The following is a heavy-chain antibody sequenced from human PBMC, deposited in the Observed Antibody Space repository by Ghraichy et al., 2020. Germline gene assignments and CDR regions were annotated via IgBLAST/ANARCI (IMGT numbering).Heavy chain of an antibody. J-gene: IGHJ4*02. Sequence: ASVKVSCKASGYTFTSYGISWVRQAPGQGLEWMGWISAYNGNTNYAQKLQDRVTMTTDTSTSTAYMELRSLRSDDTAVYYCARVGVCSSTSCYGGFDYWGQGTLVTVSS. CDR2: ISAYNGNT. V-gene: IGHV1-18*01. CDR1: GYTFTSYG. D-gene: IGHD2-2*01. CDR3: ARVGVCSSTSCYGGFDY.